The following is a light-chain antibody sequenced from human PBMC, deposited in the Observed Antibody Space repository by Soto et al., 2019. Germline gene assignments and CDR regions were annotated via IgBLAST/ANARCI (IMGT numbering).Light chain of an antibody. CDR3: FSDTTRGTYF. CDR1: SRDVGAYGH. V-gene: IGLV2-14*01. J-gene: IGLJ7*02. Sequence: QAVVTQPASVSGSPGQSITISCAGSSRDVGAYGHVSWYQHHPGKAPKFILYEVDHRPSGVSDRFSGSQSGDTASLTISGLQGGDEAEYNCFSDTTRGTYFFGRGTKLPAL. CDR2: EVD.